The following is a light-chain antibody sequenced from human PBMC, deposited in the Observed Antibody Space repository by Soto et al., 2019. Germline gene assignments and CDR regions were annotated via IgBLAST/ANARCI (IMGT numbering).Light chain of an antibody. CDR3: QQSYSTLIT. J-gene: IGKJ5*01. CDR1: QSISSW. CDR2: AAS. V-gene: IGKV1-39*01. Sequence: DIQMTQSPSTVSASVGDRVTISCRASQSISSWLAWYQQKPGKAPKLLIYAASSLQSGVQSRFSGSGSGTDFTLTISSLQPEDFATYYCQQSYSTLITFGQGTRLEIK.